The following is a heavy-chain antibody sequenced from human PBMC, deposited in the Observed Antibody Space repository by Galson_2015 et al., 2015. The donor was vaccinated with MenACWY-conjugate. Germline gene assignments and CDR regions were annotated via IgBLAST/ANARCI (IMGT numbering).Heavy chain of an antibody. CDR1: GASISTDY. CDR2: IHYSGST. J-gene: IGHJ4*02. Sequence: ETLSLTCSVSGASISTDYWSWIRQPPGKGLEWIGYIHYSGSTEYNPSLKTRITMSLDTSENQFSLKLSSVTAADTAVYYCARWVAVKMIEYCGQGTLVTVSS. CDR3: ARWVAVKMIEY. V-gene: IGHV4-59*01. D-gene: IGHD6-19*01.